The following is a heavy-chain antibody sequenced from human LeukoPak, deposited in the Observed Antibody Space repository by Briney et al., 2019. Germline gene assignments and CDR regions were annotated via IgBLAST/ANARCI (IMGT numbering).Heavy chain of an antibody. Sequence: ASVKVSCKASGYTFTGYYMHWVRQAPGQGLEWMGWINPNSGGTNYAQKFQGRVTMTRDTSISTAYMELSRLRSDDTAVYYCARTGYGTASYLAQDYLRQGTMVTVPS. CDR3: ARTGYGTASYLAQDY. V-gene: IGHV1-2*02. J-gene: IGHJ4*02. D-gene: IGHD3-10*01. CDR1: GYTFTGYY. CDR2: INPNSGGT.